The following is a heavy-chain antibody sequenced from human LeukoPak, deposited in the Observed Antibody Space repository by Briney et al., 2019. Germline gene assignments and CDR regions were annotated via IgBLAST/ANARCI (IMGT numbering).Heavy chain of an antibody. D-gene: IGHD3-10*01. CDR3: ARKTKVLLWFGESDDAFDI. J-gene: IGHJ3*02. CDR1: GFTFSSYA. V-gene: IGHV3-30-3*01. CDR2: ISYDGSNK. Sequence: GGSLRLSCAASGFTFSSYAMHWVRQAPGKGLEWVAVISYDGSNKYYADSVKGRFTISRDNSKNTLYLQMNSLRAEDTAVYYCARKTKVLLWFGESDDAFDIWGQGTMVTVSS.